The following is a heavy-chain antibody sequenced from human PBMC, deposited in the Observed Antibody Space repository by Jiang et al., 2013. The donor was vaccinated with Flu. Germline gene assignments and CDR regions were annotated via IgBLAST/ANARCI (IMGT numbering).Heavy chain of an antibody. CDR3: ARGLAAAGPEAFDI. V-gene: IGHV4-38-2*01. CDR1: GYSISSGYY. D-gene: IGHD6-13*01. CDR2: IYHSGST. Sequence: SLTCAVSGYSISSGYYWGWIRQPPGKGLEWIGSIYHSGSTYYNPSLKSRVTISVDTSKNQFSLKLSSVTAADTAVYYCARGLAAAGPEAFDIWGQGTMVTVSS. J-gene: IGHJ3*02.